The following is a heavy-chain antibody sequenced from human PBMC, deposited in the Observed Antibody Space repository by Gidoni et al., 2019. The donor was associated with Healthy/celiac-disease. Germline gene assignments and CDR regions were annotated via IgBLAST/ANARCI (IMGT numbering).Heavy chain of an antibody. CDR2: INHSGST. D-gene: IGHD3-22*01. CDR1: GGSFSGYY. Sequence: VQLQHWGAGLLKPSETLSLTCAFYGGSFSGYYWSWIRQPPGKGLEWIGEINHSGSTNYTPSLKSRVKISVDTSKNNFSLKLSDVTAADTAVYYCARGSHDSSGDCRDYWGQGTLVTVSS. J-gene: IGHJ4*02. V-gene: IGHV4-34*01. CDR3: ARGSHDSSGDCRDY.